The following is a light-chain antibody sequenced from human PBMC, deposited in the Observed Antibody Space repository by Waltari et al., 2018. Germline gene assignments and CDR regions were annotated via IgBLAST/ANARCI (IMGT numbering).Light chain of an antibody. CDR3: QQYNNWPPST. CDR2: HAS. V-gene: IGKV3-15*01. Sequence: EIVLTQSPATLSLSPGEIATLSCRASESVARHLAWYQQRPGQAPRLLIFHASTRDTGIPDKFSGSGSGTEFTLTISSLQSEDFAVYYCQQYNNWPPSTFGQGTKVEIK. CDR1: ESVARH. J-gene: IGKJ1*01.